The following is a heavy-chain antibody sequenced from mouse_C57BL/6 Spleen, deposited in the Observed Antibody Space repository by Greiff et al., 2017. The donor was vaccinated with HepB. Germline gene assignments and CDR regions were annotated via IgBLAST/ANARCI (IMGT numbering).Heavy chain of an antibody. CDR3: ARWASEGFAY. V-gene: IGHV1-81*01. J-gene: IGHJ3*01. CDR2: IYPRSGNT. CDR1: GYTFTSYG. Sequence: VQLQQSGAELARPGASVKLSCKASGYTFTSYGISWVKQRTGQGLEWIGEIYPRSGNTYYNEKFKGKATLTADKSSSTAYMEPRSLTAEDSAVYFGARWASEGFAYWGQGALVTVSA.